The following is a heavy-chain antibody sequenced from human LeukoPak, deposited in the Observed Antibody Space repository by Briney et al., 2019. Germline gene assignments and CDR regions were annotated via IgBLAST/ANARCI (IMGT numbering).Heavy chain of an antibody. V-gene: IGHV3-7*03. CDR3: ARGGGLDV. J-gene: IGHJ6*02. CDR1: GITFSNYA. Sequence: GGSLRLSCVASGITFSNYAVSWVRQAPGKGLEWVASINHNGNVNYYVDSVKGRFTISRDNAKNSLYLQMSNLSAEDTAVYFCARGGGLDVWGQGATVTVSS. D-gene: IGHD3-16*01. CDR2: INHNGNVN.